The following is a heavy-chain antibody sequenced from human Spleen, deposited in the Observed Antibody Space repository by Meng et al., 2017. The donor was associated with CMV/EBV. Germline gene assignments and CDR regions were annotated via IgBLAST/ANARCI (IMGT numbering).Heavy chain of an antibody. CDR1: GYTFTSYG. J-gene: IGHJ6*02. CDR3: ARDPSSLTFGTDNYGMDV. Sequence: ASVKVSCKASGYTFTSYGITWVRQAPGQGLEWMGWINPDNGDTNYAQKVQGRVTMTTDRFTSTAYMDLRSLRSDDTAVYFCARDPSSLTFGTDNYGMDVWGQGTTVTVSS. D-gene: IGHD3/OR15-3a*01. CDR2: INPDNGDT. V-gene: IGHV1-18*01.